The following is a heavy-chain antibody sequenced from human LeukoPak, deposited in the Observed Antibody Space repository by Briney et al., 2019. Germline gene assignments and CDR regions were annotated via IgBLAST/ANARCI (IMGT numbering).Heavy chain of an antibody. V-gene: IGHV1-18*01. CDR2: VSTYNDNT. D-gene: IGHD3-10*01. CDR3: TTGSITMIRGTIFYYYGLDV. CDR1: GYTFTKYG. J-gene: IGHJ6*02. Sequence: ASVKVSCKVSGYTFTKYGIIWVRQAPGQGLEWMGWVSTYNDNTNYAQNLQGRVTMTADTSTSTAYMELRSLRSDDTAVYYCTTGSITMIRGTIFYYYGLDVWGQGTSVTVSS.